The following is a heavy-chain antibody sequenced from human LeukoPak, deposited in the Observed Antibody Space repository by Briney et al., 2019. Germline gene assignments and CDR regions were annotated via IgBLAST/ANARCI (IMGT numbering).Heavy chain of an antibody. D-gene: IGHD3-22*01. Sequence: GASVKVSCKASGDSFTDSYLHWVRQAPGQGLEWMGWISAYNGNTNYAQKLQGRVTMTTDTSTSTAYMELRSLRSDDTAVYYCARDPYYDSSGYYSYWGQGTLVTVSS. CDR1: GDSFTDSY. J-gene: IGHJ4*02. V-gene: IGHV1-18*04. CDR3: ARDPYYDSSGYYSY. CDR2: ISAYNGNT.